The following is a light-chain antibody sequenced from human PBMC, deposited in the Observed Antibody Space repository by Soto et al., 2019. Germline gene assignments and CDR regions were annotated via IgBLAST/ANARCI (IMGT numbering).Light chain of an antibody. J-gene: IGKJ1*01. CDR3: QQYGPSRT. V-gene: IGKV3-20*01. CDR1: QSVADNY. Sequence: EIVLTQSPGTLSLSPGERATLSCRASQSVADNYLAWYQQKPGQAPRLLIYAASRRATGIPDTFSGSGSGTDFTLTITRLEPEDFALYYCQQYGPSRTFGQGTKVEIK. CDR2: AAS.